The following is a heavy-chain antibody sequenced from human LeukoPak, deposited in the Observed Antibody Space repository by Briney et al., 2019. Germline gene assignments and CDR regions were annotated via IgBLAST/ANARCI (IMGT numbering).Heavy chain of an antibody. J-gene: IGHJ4*02. CDR1: GFTFSSYG. V-gene: IGHV3-30*03. CDR2: ISYDGTNK. CDR3: AGPTCLRGGYCSTNF. D-gene: IGHD2-2*01. Sequence: GGSLRLSCAASGFTFSSYGMHWVRQAPGKGLEWVAVISYDGTNKYYTDSVKGRFTISRDNSKNTLYLHMNSLRAEDTAVYYCAGPTCLRGGYCSTNFWGQGTLVTVSS.